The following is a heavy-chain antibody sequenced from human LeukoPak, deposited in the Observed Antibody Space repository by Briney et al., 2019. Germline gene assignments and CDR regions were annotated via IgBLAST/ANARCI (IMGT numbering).Heavy chain of an antibody. CDR3: ARHEQAAVYDAFDI. J-gene: IGHJ3*02. CDR2: IYYSGST. Sequence: PSETLSLTCTVSGGSISSSSYYWGWIRQPPGKGLEWIGSIYYSGSTYYNPSLKSRVTISVDTSKNQFSLKLSSVTAADTGVYYCARHEQAAVYDAFDIWGQGTMVTVSS. D-gene: IGHD6-13*01. V-gene: IGHV4-39*01. CDR1: GGSISSSSYY.